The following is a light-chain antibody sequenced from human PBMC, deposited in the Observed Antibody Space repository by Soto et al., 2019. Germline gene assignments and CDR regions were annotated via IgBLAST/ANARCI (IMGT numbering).Light chain of an antibody. V-gene: IGLV2-23*01. CDR1: SSDVGSYNL. J-gene: IGLJ1*01. CDR3: CSYAGSSSSYV. CDR2: EGS. Sequence: QSLLTQPASVSGSPGQSIIISCTGTSSDVGSYNLVSWYQQHPGKAPKLMIYEGSKRPSGVSNRFSGSKSGNTASLTISGLQAEDEADYYCCSYAGSSSSYVFGTGTKVTVL.